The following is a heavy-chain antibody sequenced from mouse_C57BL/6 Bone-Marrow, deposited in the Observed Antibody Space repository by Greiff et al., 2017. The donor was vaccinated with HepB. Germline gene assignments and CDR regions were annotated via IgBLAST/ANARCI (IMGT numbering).Heavy chain of an antibody. CDR1: GYAFTNYL. Sequence: VMLVESGAELVRPGTSVKVSCKASGYAFTNYLIEWVKQRPGQGLEWIGVINPGSGGTNYNEKFKGKATLTADKSSSTAYMQLSSLTSEDSAVYFCARSRYYYGSSSWGQGTTLTVSS. D-gene: IGHD1-1*01. V-gene: IGHV1-54*01. CDR3: ARSRYYYGSSS. CDR2: INPGSGGT. J-gene: IGHJ2*01.